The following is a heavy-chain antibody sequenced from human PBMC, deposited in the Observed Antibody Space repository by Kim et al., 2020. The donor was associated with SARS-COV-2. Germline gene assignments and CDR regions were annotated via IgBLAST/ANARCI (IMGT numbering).Heavy chain of an antibody. CDR3: ARGYYYDSSGHSATDPF. D-gene: IGHD3-22*01. CDR1: GFTFSSYS. V-gene: IGHV3-21*01. CDR2: ISSSSSYI. J-gene: IGHJ3*01. Sequence: GGSLRLSCAASGFTFSSYSMNWVRQAPGKGPEWVSSISSSSSYIYYADSVKGRFTVSRDNAKKSVYLQMNSLRAEDTAVYYCARGYYYDSSGHSATDPFWGQGTMVTVSS.